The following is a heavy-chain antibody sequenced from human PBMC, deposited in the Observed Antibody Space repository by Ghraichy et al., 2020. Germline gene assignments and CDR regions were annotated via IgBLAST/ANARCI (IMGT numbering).Heavy chain of an antibody. CDR2: IYYDGST. V-gene: IGHV4-39*01. Sequence: SETLSLTCTVSGGSISSSSYYWGWIRQPPGKGLEWIGSIYYDGSTYYNPSLKSRVTISVDTSKNQFSLKLGSVTAADTAVYYCARPFYGDYAVDYWGQGTLVTVSS. CDR1: GGSISSSSYY. D-gene: IGHD4-17*01. J-gene: IGHJ4*02. CDR3: ARPFYGDYAVDY.